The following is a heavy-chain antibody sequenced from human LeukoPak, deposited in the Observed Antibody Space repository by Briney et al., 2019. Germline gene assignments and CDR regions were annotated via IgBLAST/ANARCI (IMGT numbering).Heavy chain of an antibody. CDR3: ARRYYYGSGSFSPFDY. V-gene: IGHV4-34*01. J-gene: IGHJ4*02. CDR2: INHSGST. Sequence: PSETLSLTCAVYGGSFSGYYWSWIRQPPGKGLEWIGEINHSGSTNYNPSLKSRVTISVDTSKNQFSLKLSSVTAADTAVYYCARRYYYGSGSFSPFDYWGQGTLVTVSS. D-gene: IGHD3-10*01. CDR1: GGSFSGYY.